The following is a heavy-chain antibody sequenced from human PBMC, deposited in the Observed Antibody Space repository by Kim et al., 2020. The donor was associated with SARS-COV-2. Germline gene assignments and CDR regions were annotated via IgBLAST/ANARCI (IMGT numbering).Heavy chain of an antibody. J-gene: IGHJ3*02. D-gene: IGHD3-3*02. Sequence: SRVTISVDPSKNQFSLKLGSVTAADTAVYYCARGRKRDILYPHFSCAFDIWGQGTMVTVSS. V-gene: IGHV4-59*09. CDR3: ARGRKRDILYPHFSCAFDI.